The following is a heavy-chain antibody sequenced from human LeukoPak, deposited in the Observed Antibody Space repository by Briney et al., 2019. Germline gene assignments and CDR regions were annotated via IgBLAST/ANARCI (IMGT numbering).Heavy chain of an antibody. D-gene: IGHD6-19*01. CDR2: INPSDGTT. J-gene: IGHJ6*02. CDR3: ARDRLMGMAGKAYYYSGMDV. Sequence: ASVKVSCKAPGNTLITYYMHWVRQAPGQGLEWMGIINPSDGTTGYAQKFRGRITLTRDTATSTVYMELSSLRSDDTALYFCARDRLMGMAGKAYYYSGMDVWGQGTTVTVSS. V-gene: IGHV1-46*01. CDR1: GNTLITYY.